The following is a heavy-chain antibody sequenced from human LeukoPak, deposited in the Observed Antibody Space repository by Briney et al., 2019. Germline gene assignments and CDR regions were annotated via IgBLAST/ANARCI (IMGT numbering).Heavy chain of an antibody. CDR1: GYSISSGYY. Sequence: PSETLSLTCTVSGYSISSGYYWGWIRQPPGKGLKWIGSISHGGSTYYNPSLKSRITISVDTSKNQFSLKLSSLTAADTAVYYCARLRRSRLAEFDYWGQGTLVTVSS. CDR2: ISHGGST. D-gene: IGHD3-3*02. CDR3: ARLRRSRLAEFDY. V-gene: IGHV4-38-2*02. J-gene: IGHJ4*02.